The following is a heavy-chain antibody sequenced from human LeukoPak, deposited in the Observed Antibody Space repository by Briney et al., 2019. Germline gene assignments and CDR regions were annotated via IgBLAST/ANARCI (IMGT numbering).Heavy chain of an antibody. CDR2: IYYSGST. CDR3: ARGAAAAGIYYGMDV. V-gene: IGHV4-59*01. CDR1: GGSINSYY. D-gene: IGHD6-13*01. J-gene: IGHJ6*02. Sequence: PSETLSLTCTVSGGSINSYYWSWIRQPPGKGLEWIGYIYYSGSTNYNPSLKSRVTISVDTSKNQFSLKLSSVTAADTAVYYCARGAAAAGIYYGMDVWGQGTTVTVSS.